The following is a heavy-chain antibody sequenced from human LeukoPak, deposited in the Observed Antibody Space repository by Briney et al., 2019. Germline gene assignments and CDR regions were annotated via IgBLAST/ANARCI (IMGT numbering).Heavy chain of an antibody. CDR3: ARHVREYSSLGY. D-gene: IGHD6-6*01. Sequence: SETLSLTCTVSGGSISSYYWSWIRQPPGKGLEWIGYIYYSGSTNYNPSLKSRVTISVDTSKNQFSLELSSVTAADTAVYYCARHVREYSSLGYWGQGTLVTVSS. V-gene: IGHV4-59*08. J-gene: IGHJ4*02. CDR2: IYYSGST. CDR1: GGSISSYY.